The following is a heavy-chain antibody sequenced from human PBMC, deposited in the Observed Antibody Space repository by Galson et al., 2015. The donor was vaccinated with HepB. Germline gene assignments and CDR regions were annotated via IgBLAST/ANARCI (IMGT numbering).Heavy chain of an antibody. D-gene: IGHD2-8*01. CDR1: GYTLTTYY. CDR2: INPSGGST. CDR3: ARDLIGDINF. V-gene: IGHV1-46*01. Sequence: SVKVSCKASGYTLTTYYIHWVRQAPGQGLEWMGMINPSGGSTTYAQKFQGRVTMTRDTSTSTVYMELSSLRSEDTAVYFCARDLIGDINFWGQGTLVTVSS. J-gene: IGHJ4*02.